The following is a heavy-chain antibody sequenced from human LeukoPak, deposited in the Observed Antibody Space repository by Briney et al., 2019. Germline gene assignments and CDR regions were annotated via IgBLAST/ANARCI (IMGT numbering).Heavy chain of an antibody. CDR2: ISGSGGST. CDR1: GFTFSSYA. V-gene: IGHV3-23*01. Sequence: GGSLRLSCAASGFTFSSYAMSWVRQAPGKGVEWVSAISGSGGSTYYADSVKGRFTISRDNSKNTLYLQMNSLRAEDTAVYYCAKDNGGITWIFGVFDYWGQGTLVTVSS. J-gene: IGHJ4*02. D-gene: IGHD3-3*01. CDR3: AKDNGGITWIFGVFDY.